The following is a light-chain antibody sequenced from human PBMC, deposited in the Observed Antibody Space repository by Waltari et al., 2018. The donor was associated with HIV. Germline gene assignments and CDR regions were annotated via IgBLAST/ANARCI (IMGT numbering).Light chain of an antibody. CDR1: TRDIGTSHY. CDR3: SSYTSSSTPVV. J-gene: IGLJ2*01. Sequence: QSALTQPASVSGSPGPSITISCTGTTRDIGTSHYFSFYQQHPGQAPKLMIYDVSNRPSGVSNRFSGSKSGNTASLTISGLQAEDEADYYCSSYTSSSTPVVFGGGTKLTVL. V-gene: IGLV2-14*01. CDR2: DVS.